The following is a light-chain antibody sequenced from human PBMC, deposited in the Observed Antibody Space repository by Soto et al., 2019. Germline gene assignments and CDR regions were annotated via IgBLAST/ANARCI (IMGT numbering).Light chain of an antibody. J-gene: IGKJ4*01. CDR2: DVS. V-gene: IGKV1-33*01. Sequence: DIQMTQSPASMYASVGDRVTISCQASQDISRYLNWYQHKPGRAPQLLINDVSTLETGVPSRFSATGSGTEFTLTLSGLQPEDLATYYWQQYDVPPSTFGGGTTVAI. CDR3: QQYDVPPST. CDR1: QDISRY.